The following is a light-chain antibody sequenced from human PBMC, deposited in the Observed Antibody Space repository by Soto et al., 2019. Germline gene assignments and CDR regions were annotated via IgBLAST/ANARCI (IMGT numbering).Light chain of an antibody. CDR2: DVS. CDR3: CSYAGSYTFV. J-gene: IGLJ1*01. V-gene: IGLV2-11*01. Sequence: QSALTQPRSVSGSPGQSVTISCTGTSSDVGGYNYVFWYQHHPGKAPKLMIYDVSKRPSGVPDRFSGSKSGNTASLTISGLQTKDEADYYCCSYAGSYTFVFGTGTKLTVL. CDR1: SSDVGGYNY.